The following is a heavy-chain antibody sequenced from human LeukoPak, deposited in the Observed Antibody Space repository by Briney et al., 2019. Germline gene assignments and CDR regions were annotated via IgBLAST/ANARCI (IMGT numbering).Heavy chain of an antibody. J-gene: IGHJ4*02. CDR1: GFTFSNAW. Sequence: GGSLRLSCAASGFTFSNAWMSWVRQAPGKGLEWVGRIKSETDGGTTDYAAPVKGRFTISRDDSKNTLYLQMNSLKTEDTAVYYCTTSGITIFGVVIIGDFDYWGQGTLVTVSS. D-gene: IGHD3-3*01. CDR3: TTSGITIFGVVIIGDFDY. V-gene: IGHV3-15*01. CDR2: IKSETDGGTT.